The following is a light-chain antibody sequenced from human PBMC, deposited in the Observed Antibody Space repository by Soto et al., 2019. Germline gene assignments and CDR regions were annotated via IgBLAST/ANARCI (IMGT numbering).Light chain of an antibody. Sequence: QSVLTQPASVSGSPGQSITISCAGTSSDVGSYNLVSWYQQHPGKAPKLMIYEGHKRPSGVSNRFSGSKSGNTASLTISGLQAEDEADYYCCSYGYRSSYVFGTGTKVTVL. V-gene: IGLV2-23*01. CDR2: EGH. CDR3: CSYGYRSSYV. J-gene: IGLJ1*01. CDR1: SSDVGSYNL.